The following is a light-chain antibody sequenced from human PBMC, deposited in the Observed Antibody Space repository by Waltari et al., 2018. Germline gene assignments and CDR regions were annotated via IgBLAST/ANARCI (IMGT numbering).Light chain of an antibody. V-gene: IGLV2-11*01. Sequence: QSALTQPRSVSGSPGQSVTISCTGTSRDVGGYNYGSWYQQHPGKAPKLMIYDVSKRPSGVPDRFSGSKSGNTASLTISGLQAEDEADYYCCSYAGSYTLVFGGGTKLTVL. J-gene: IGLJ2*01. CDR1: SRDVGGYNY. CDR2: DVS. CDR3: CSYAGSYTLV.